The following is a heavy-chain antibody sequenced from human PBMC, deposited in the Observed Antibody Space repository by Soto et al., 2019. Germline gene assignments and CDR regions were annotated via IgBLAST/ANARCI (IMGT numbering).Heavy chain of an antibody. CDR2: ISSSSSYT. V-gene: IGHV3-11*06. CDR3: ASIHSSGIDY. J-gene: IGHJ4*02. CDR1: GFTFSDYY. D-gene: IGHD6-19*01. Sequence: VGSLRLSCAASGFTFSDYYMSWIRQAPGKGLEWVSYISSSSSYTNYADSVKGRFTISRDNAKNSLYLQMNSLRAEDTAVCYCASIHSSGIDYWGQGTLVTVSS.